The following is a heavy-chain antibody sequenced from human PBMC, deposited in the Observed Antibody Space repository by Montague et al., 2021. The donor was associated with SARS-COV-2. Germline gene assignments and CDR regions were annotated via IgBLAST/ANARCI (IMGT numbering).Heavy chain of an antibody. Sequence: SETLSLTCAVHGTSFSGYYWNWIRQPPGKGLEWIGEINHSGSTNYNPSLKSRVTISVDTSKNQFSLKLSSVTAADTAVYYCARSGYSSSWYGFRSWFDPWGQGTLVTVSS. CDR2: INHSGST. D-gene: IGHD6-13*01. V-gene: IGHV4-34*01. CDR1: GTSFSGYY. CDR3: ARSGYSSSWYGFRSWFDP. J-gene: IGHJ5*02.